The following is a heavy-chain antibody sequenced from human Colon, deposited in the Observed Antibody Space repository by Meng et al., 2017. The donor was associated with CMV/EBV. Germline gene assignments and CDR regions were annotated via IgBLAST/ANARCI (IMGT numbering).Heavy chain of an antibody. D-gene: IGHD5-12*01. V-gene: IGHV2-5*02. J-gene: IGHJ4*02. CDR1: GFSLYSSGVA. CDR3: ARQRGAYDYYFDY. CDR2: LYWDDDE. Sequence: QITLKGSGPTLVKPTQTLTLTCNLSGFSLYSSGVAVGWIRQPPGKALEWLALLYWDDDERYSPSLRNRLTITTDSSKSQVVLKMTNMDPVDTATYYCARQRGAYDYYFDYWGQGTLVTVSS.